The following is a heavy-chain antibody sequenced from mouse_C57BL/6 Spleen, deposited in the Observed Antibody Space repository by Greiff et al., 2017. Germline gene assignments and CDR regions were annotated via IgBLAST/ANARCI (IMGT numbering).Heavy chain of an antibody. D-gene: IGHD2-4*01. V-gene: IGHV1-76*01. Sequence: QVQLQQSGAELVRPGASVKLSCKASGYTFTDYYINWVKQRPGQGLEWIARIYPGSGNTYYNGKFKGKATLTAEKSSSTAYMQLSSLTSEDSAVYFCAREGYDYDDWGQGTTLTVSS. CDR3: AREGYDYDD. J-gene: IGHJ2*01. CDR2: IYPGSGNT. CDR1: GYTFTDYY.